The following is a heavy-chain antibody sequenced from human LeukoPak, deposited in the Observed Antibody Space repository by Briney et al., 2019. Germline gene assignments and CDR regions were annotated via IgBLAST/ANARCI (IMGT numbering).Heavy chain of an antibody. CDR3: ARHGSRAVVGYFDY. CDR2: IYYSGST. D-gene: IGHD6-19*01. V-gene: IGHV4-61*05. J-gene: IGHJ4*02. Sequence: TSETLSLTCTVSGGSISSSSYYWSWIRQSPGKGLEWIGYIYYSGSTYYNPSLTSRVTISVGTSKNQFSLRLTSVTAADTAVYYCARHGSRAVVGYFDYWGQGTLVTVSS. CDR1: GGSISSSSYY.